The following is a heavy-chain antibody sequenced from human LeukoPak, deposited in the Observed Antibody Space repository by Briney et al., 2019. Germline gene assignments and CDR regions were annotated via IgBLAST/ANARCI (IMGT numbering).Heavy chain of an antibody. J-gene: IGHJ5*02. V-gene: IGHV1-69*04. CDR3: ARCKMATITSWFDP. D-gene: IGHD5-24*01. CDR1: GGTFSRYD. CDR2: IIPILGIA. Sequence: ASVKVSCKASGGTFSRYDISWVRQAPGQGLEWMGRIIPILGIANYAQKFQGRVTITADKSTSTAYMELSSLRSEDTAVYYCARCKMATITSWFDPWGQGTLVTVSS.